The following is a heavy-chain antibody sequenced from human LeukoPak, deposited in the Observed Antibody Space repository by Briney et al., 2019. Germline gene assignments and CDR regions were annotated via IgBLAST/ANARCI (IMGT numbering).Heavy chain of an antibody. J-gene: IGHJ6*02. CDR1: GFTVSSNY. D-gene: IGHD7-27*01. V-gene: IGHV3-53*01. Sequence: QPGGSLLLSGAASGFTVSSNYMSGGRAAPGKGLEWVSVIYSGGSTYYADSVKGRFTICRDNSKKTLYIQMNSLRAEDTAVYYCARSWVGYGMDVWGQGTTVTVSS. CDR3: ARSWVGYGMDV. CDR2: IYSGGST.